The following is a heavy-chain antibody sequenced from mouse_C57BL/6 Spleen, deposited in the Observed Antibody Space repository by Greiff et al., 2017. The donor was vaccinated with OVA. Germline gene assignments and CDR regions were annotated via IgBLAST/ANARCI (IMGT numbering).Heavy chain of an antibody. V-gene: IGHV1-66*01. Sequence: QVQLQQSGPELVKPGASVKISCKASGYSFTSYYIHWVKQRPGQGLEWIGWIYPGSGNTKYNEKFKGKATLTADTSSSTAYMQLSSLTSEDSAVYYCARSNYDYDGGCAYWGQGTLVTVSA. CDR2: IYPGSGNT. J-gene: IGHJ3*01. CDR1: GYSFTSYY. CDR3: ARSNYDYDGGCAY. D-gene: IGHD2-4*01.